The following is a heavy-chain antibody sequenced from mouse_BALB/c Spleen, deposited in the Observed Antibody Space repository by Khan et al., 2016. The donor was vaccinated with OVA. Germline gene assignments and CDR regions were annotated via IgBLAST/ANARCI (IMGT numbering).Heavy chain of an antibody. Sequence: EVELVESGGGLVEPGGSLKLSCAASGFTFSSFVMSWVRQTPEKRLEWVATISSAATYTYYPDSVKGRFTISRDNAKNTLYLHMTSLRSDDTAIDYGTSGNYGWFAYWGQGTLVTVST. V-gene: IGHV5-9-1*01. D-gene: IGHD2-1*01. CDR1: GFTFSSFV. CDR2: ISSAATYT. J-gene: IGHJ3*01. CDR3: TSGNYGWFAY.